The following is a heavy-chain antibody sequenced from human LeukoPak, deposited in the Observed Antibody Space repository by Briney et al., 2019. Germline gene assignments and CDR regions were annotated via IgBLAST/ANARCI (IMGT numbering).Heavy chain of an antibody. Sequence: PSETLSLTCTVSGGSISSSSYYWGWIRQPPGKGLEWIGSIYYSGSTYYNPSLKSRVTIFVDTSKNQFSLKLTSVTAADTAVYYCARRPGSGRYSYYFDYWGQGTLVTVSS. J-gene: IGHJ4*02. CDR2: IYYSGST. CDR1: GGSISSSSYY. CDR3: ARRPGSGRYSYYFDY. V-gene: IGHV4-39*01. D-gene: IGHD1-26*01.